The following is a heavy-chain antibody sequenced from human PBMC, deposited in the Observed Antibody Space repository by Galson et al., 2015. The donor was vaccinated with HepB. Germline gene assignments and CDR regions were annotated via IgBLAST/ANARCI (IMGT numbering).Heavy chain of an antibody. CDR3: LRDYFDTSGYVLDDDSRGMDV. CDR1: GFTFSTYS. CDR2: ISSDGSKK. Sequence: SLRLSCAASGFTFSTYSMHWVRQAPGKGLEWVSAISSDGSKKYYADSVKGRFSISRNNSQNTVYLEMNSLRPEDTAVYYCLRDYFDTSGYVLDDDSRGMDVWGQGTTVTVSS. V-gene: IGHV3-30*04. D-gene: IGHD3-22*01. J-gene: IGHJ6*02.